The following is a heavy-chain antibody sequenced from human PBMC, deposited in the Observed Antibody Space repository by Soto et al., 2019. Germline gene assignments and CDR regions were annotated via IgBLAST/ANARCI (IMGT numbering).Heavy chain of an antibody. V-gene: IGHV3-48*04. D-gene: IGHD3-9*01. CDR2: IFVTSTTI. Sequence: PWGSLRLSCVASGFTFSDYSMVWVRQAPGKGLEWVSYIFVTSTTIYYADSVKGRFTVSRDNTQNSLFLLMNSLRAEDTAIYYCARDKDWAFDYWGQGTLVTVSS. CDR1: GFTFSDYS. CDR3: ARDKDWAFDY. J-gene: IGHJ4*02.